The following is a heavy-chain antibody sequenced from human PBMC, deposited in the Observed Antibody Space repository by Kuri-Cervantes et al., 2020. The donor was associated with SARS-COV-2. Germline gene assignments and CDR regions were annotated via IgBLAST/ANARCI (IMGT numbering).Heavy chain of an antibody. CDR3: ARGVAYCGGDCYPDYYYYGMDV. CDR1: GGSISSYY. V-gene: IGHV4-59*01. J-gene: IGHJ6*02. Sequence: SETLSLTCTVSGGSISSYYWSWIRQPPGKGLEWIGYIYYSGSTNYNPSLKSRVTISVDTSKNQFSLKLSSVTAADTAVYYCARGVAYCGGDCYPDYYYYGMDVWGQGTTVTVSS. D-gene: IGHD2-21*02. CDR2: IYYSGST.